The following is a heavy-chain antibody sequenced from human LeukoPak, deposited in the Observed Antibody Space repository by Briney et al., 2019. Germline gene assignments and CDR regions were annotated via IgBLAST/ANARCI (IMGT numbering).Heavy chain of an antibody. CDR3: ARDSGFLPYSSSWYSYYFDY. V-gene: IGHV3-66*01. CDR1: GFTVSSNY. Sequence: GGSLRLSCAASGFTVSSNYMSWVRQAPGKGLEWVSVIYSGGSTYYADSVKGRFTISRDNSKNTLYLQMNSLRAEDTAVYYCARDSGFLPYSSSWYSYYFDYWGQGTLVTVSS. J-gene: IGHJ4*02. CDR2: IYSGGST. D-gene: IGHD6-13*01.